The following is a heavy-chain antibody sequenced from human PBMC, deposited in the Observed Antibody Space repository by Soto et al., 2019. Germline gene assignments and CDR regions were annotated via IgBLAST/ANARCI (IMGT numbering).Heavy chain of an antibody. D-gene: IGHD3-22*01. J-gene: IGHJ5*02. CDR1: GGTFSSYA. CDR3: ARVTYYYDSSGYPDPSNSGFLSWFDP. Sequence: VKVSCKASGGTFSSYAISWVRQAPGQGLEWMGGIIPIFGTANYAQKFQGRVTITADESTSTAYMELSSLRSEDTAVYYCARVTYYYDSSGYPDPSNSGFLSWFDPWGQGTLATVSS. CDR2: IIPIFGTA. V-gene: IGHV1-69*13.